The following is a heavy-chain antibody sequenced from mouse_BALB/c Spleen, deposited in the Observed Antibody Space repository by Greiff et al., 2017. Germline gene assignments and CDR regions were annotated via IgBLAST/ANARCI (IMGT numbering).Heavy chain of an antibody. V-gene: IGHV5-6-4*01. CDR2: ISSGGSYT. CDR3: TRGYYRDEAMDY. D-gene: IGHD2-14*01. J-gene: IGHJ2*01. Sequence: EVQVVESGGGLVKPGGSLKLSCAASGFTFSSYTMSWVRQTPEKRLEWVATISSGGSYTYYPDSVKGRFTISRDNAKNTLYLQMSSLKSEDTAMYDCTRGYYRDEAMDYWGQGTTLTVSS. CDR1: GFTFSSYT.